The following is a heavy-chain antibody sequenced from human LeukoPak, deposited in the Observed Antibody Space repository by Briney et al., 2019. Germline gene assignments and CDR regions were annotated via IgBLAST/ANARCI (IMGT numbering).Heavy chain of an antibody. J-gene: IGHJ4*02. V-gene: IGHV4-38-2*01. CDR2: IYHSGST. CDR3: ARLDLEDIVVVPAATTGGY. D-gene: IGHD2-2*01. CDR1: GYSISSGYY. Sequence: PSETLSLTCAVSGYSISSGYYWGWIRPPPGKGLEWIGSIYHSGSTYYNPSLKSRVTISVDTSKNQFSLKLSSVTAADTAAYYCARLDLEDIVVVPAATTGGYWGQGTLVTVSS.